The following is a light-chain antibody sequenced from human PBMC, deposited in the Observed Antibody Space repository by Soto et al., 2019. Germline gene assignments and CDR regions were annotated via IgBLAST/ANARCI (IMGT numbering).Light chain of an antibody. Sequence: IVMTQSPLSLPVTPGEPASISCRSSQSLLHSKGNNYLDWYVQKPGQSPRLLIYSGSNRASGVPDRFSGSGSGTDFKLKISRVKAKDVGVYYCMQGRQKPFTFGQGTRLEIK. CDR2: SGS. J-gene: IGKJ5*01. CDR1: QSLLHSKGNNY. CDR3: MQGRQKPFT. V-gene: IGKV2-28*01.